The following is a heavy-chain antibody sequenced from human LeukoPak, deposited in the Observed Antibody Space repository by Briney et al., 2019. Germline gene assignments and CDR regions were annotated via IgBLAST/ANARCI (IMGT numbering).Heavy chain of an antibody. CDR1: GFTFSSYW. CDR3: AREDYSGYDFYDY. J-gene: IGHJ4*02. CDR2: INSDGSSR. V-gene: IGHV3-74*01. D-gene: IGHD5-12*01. Sequence: GGSLRLSCAASGFTFSSYWMHRVRQAPGKGLVWVSLINSDGSSRNYADSVKGRFTISRDNARNTLYLQMNSLRVEDTAVYYCAREDYSGYDFYDYWGQGSLVTVSS.